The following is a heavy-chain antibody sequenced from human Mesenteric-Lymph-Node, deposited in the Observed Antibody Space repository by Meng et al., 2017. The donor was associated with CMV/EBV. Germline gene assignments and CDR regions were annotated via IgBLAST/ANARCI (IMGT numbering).Heavy chain of an antibody. CDR2: ISLYSGDA. J-gene: IGHJ3*02. CDR1: GHRSRNYG. Sequence: ASVKVSCKASGHRSRNYGITWVRQAPGQGLEWMGWISLYSGDANYAQKLQGRLTITADTSTNTAYMDLTNLRSDDTAVYYCARLRSSRAFDIWGQGTMVTVSS. CDR3: ARLRSSRAFDI. V-gene: IGHV1-18*01. D-gene: IGHD6-6*01.